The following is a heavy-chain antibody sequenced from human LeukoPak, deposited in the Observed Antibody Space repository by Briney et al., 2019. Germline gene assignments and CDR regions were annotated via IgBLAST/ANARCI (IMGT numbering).Heavy chain of an antibody. Sequence: SETLSLTCAVYGGSFSGYYWSGIRQPPGKGLEWIGEINHSGSTNYNPSLKSRVTISVDTSKNQFSLKLSSVTAADTAVYYCARVDYYGSGSYGWFDPWGQGTLVTVSS. CDR3: ARVDYYGSGSYGWFDP. CDR2: INHSGST. D-gene: IGHD3-10*01. J-gene: IGHJ5*02. CDR1: GGSFSGYY. V-gene: IGHV4-34*01.